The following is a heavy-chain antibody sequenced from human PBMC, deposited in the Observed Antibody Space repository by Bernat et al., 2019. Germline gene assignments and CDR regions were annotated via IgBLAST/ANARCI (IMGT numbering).Heavy chain of an antibody. J-gene: IGHJ4*02. Sequence: EVQLVQSGAEVKKPGESLKISCKGSGYSFTNYWVAWVRQMPGKGLEWMGIIYPGDSNTIYSPSFQGQVTFSADKSISTAYLQWSSLKASDTAIYYRARDGGWPKALDYWGQGTLVTVSS. D-gene: IGHD2-15*01. CDR1: GYSFTNYW. CDR3: ARDGGWPKALDY. CDR2: IYPGDSNT. V-gene: IGHV5-51*01.